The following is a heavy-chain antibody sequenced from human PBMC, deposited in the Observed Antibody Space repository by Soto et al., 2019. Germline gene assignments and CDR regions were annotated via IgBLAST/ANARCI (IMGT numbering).Heavy chain of an antibody. CDR3: ARDYSSSWPPTNILDY. J-gene: IGHJ4*02. V-gene: IGHV4-59*01. CDR1: GGSISSYY. D-gene: IGHD6-13*01. Sequence: SETLSLTCTVSGGSISSYYWSWIRQPPGKGLEWIGYIYYSGSTNYNPSLKSRVTISVDTSKNQFSLKLSSVTAADTAVYYCARDYSSSWPPTNILDYWGPGTLVTVSS. CDR2: IYYSGST.